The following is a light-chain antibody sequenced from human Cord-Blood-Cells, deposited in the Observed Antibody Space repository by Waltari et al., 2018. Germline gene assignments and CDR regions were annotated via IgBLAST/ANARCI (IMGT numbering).Light chain of an antibody. CDR1: SSDVGGYNY. CDR2: DVS. CDR3: SSYTSSSTYV. V-gene: IGLV2-14*01. J-gene: IGLJ1*01. Sequence: QSALTQPASVSGSPGQSITISCTGTSSDVGGYNYVSWYQQHPGKAPKLMIYDVSNRPSGVSNRFSGSKSGNPAALTISWLQAEDEADYYCSSYTSSSTYVFGTGTKVTVL.